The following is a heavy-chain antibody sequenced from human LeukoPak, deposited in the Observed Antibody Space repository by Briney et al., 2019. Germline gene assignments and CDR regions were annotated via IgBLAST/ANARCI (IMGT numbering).Heavy chain of an antibody. Sequence: GGSLRLSCAASGFTFRNYVIHWVRQAPGKGLEWVAVTSSDLNVKLYADSVKGRFTISRDNAKNSLYLQMGSLRVEDTAFYYCAKDNRRHYTSGPNPDSLHWGQGAQVTVSS. D-gene: IGHD6-19*01. V-gene: IGHV3-30*18. J-gene: IGHJ4*02. CDR2: TSSDLNVK. CDR1: GFTFRNYV. CDR3: AKDNRRHYTSGPNPDSLH.